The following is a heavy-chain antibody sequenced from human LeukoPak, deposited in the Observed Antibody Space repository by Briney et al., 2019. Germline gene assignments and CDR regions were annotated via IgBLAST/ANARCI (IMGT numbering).Heavy chain of an antibody. CDR3: ARGLGGSGWEYFQH. Sequence: SETLSLTCTVSGRSISSRYWSWIRQPAGKGLEWIGRIYTSGITNYNPSLKSRVTMSVDTSKKQFSLRLSSVTAADTALYYCARGLGGSGWEYFQHWGQGTLVTVSS. CDR1: GRSISSRY. D-gene: IGHD6-25*01. V-gene: IGHV4-4*07. CDR2: IYTSGIT. J-gene: IGHJ1*01.